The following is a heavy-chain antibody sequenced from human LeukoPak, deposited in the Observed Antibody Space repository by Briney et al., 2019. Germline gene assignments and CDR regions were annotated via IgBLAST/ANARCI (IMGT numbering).Heavy chain of an antibody. Sequence: GGSLRLSCAASGFTSSNAWMSWVRQAPGKGLEWVGRIKSKTDGGTTDYAAPVKGRFTISRDDSKNTLYLQMNSLKTEDTAVYYCTTYDFWSVSYAFDIWGQGTMVTVSS. CDR3: TTYDFWSVSYAFDI. J-gene: IGHJ3*02. CDR2: IKSKTDGGTT. V-gene: IGHV3-15*01. D-gene: IGHD3-3*01. CDR1: GFTSSNAW.